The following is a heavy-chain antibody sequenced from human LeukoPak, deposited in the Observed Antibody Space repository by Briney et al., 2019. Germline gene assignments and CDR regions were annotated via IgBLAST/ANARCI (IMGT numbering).Heavy chain of an antibody. J-gene: IGHJ3*02. CDR1: GGSFSGYY. Sequence: SETQSLTCAVYGGSFSGYYWSWIRQPPGKGLEWIGEINHSGSTNYNPSLKSRVTISVDTSKNQFSLKLSSVTAADTAVYYCARGGYSYGGPRGAFDIWGQGTMVTVSS. V-gene: IGHV4-34*01. CDR2: INHSGST. D-gene: IGHD5-18*01. CDR3: ARGGYSYGGPRGAFDI.